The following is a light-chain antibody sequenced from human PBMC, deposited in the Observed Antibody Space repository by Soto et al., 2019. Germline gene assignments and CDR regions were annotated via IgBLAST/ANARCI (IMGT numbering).Light chain of an antibody. CDR2: AAS. Sequence: DIQMTQSPSSLSASVGDRVTITCRASQSISSYLNWYQQKPGKAPKLLIYAASSLQSGVPSRFSGSGSRTDFTLTISSLQPEDFATDYCQQSYSTPWTFGQGTKVEIK. V-gene: IGKV1-39*01. J-gene: IGKJ1*01. CDR1: QSISSY. CDR3: QQSYSTPWT.